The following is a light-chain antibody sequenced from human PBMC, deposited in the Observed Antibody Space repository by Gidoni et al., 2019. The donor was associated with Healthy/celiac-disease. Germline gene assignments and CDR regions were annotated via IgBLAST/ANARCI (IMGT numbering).Light chain of an antibody. CDR2: KAS. CDR1: QSISSW. CDR3: QQYNSYSWT. J-gene: IGKJ1*01. Sequence: IKLTQSPSTLSASVGDRVTITCRASQSISSWLAWYQQKPGKAPKLLIYKASSLESGVPSRFSGSGSGTEFTLTISSLQPDDFATCYCQQYNSYSWTFGQGTKVEIK. V-gene: IGKV1-5*03.